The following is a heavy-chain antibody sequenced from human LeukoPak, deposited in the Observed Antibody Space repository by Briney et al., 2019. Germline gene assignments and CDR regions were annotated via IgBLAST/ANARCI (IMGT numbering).Heavy chain of an antibody. V-gene: IGHV4-34*01. D-gene: IGHD2-8*01. CDR1: GGSFSGYY. J-gene: IGHJ4*02. CDR2: INHSGST. CDR3: ARGSCTNGVCFLDY. Sequence: PSETLSLTCAVYGGSFSGYYWSWIRQPPGKGLEWIGEINHSGSTNYNPSLKSRVTISVDTSKNQFSLKLSSVTAADTAVYYCARGSCTNGVCFLDYWGQGTLVTVSS.